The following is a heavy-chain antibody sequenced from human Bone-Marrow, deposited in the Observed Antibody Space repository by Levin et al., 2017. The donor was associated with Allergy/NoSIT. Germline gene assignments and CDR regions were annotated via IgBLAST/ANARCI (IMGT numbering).Heavy chain of an antibody. CDR1: GFNFRGHT. Sequence: PGGSLRLSCAASGFNFRGHTMHWVRQAPGKGLECVAVISSREVTEYYADSVKGRFTISRDNSKDTLYLQMDSLRAEDTAIYFWARDRGGRPDTGTIDCWGQGTLVTVSS. D-gene: IGHD1-1*01. CDR2: ISSREVTE. CDR3: ARDRGGRPDTGTIDC. V-gene: IGHV3-30-3*01. J-gene: IGHJ4*02.